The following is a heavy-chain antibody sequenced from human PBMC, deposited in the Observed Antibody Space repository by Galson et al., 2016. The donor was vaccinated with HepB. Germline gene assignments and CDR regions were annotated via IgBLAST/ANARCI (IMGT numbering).Heavy chain of an antibody. V-gene: IGHV1-69*06. D-gene: IGHD1-26*01. Sequence: SVKVSCKASGGTFSSYAISWMRQAPGQGLEWMGGIIPIFGTTNFPQKFQDRVTMTADKSTSTVYMELSSLTSDDTAVYYCARDSSGSYFHYFQHWGQGTLVTVSS. CDR3: ARDSSGSYFHYFQH. CDR1: GGTFSSYA. J-gene: IGHJ1*01. CDR2: IIPIFGTT.